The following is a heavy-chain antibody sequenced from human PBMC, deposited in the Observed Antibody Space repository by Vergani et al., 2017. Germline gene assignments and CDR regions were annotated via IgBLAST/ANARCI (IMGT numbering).Heavy chain of an antibody. D-gene: IGHD1-26*01. CDR3: ARGARGGSFFPPDS. CDR2: INSDGSST. V-gene: IGHV3-74*02. CDR1: GFTFSSYW. J-gene: IGHJ4*02. Sequence: EVQLVESGGGLVQPGGSLRLSCAASGFTFSSYWMHWVRQAPGKGLVWVSRINSDGSSTSYADSVKGRFTISRDNAKNSLYLQMNSLRAEDTAVYYCARGARGGSFFPPDSWGQGTLVTVSS.